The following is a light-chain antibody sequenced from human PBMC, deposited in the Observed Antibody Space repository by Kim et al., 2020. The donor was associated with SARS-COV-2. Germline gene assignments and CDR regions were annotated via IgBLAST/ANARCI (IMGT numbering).Light chain of an antibody. CDR3: QQHGRPPYS. J-gene: IGKJ2*01. CDR2: GAS. V-gene: IGKV3-20*01. CDR1: QSVPNNY. Sequence: EIVVTQSPGTLSLSPGERATLSCRASQSVPNNYVVWYQHKPGQAPRLLIYGASNRATGIPDRFSASGSGTDYILTISTLEPEDSAVYYCQQHGRPPYSFGQGTKLEI.